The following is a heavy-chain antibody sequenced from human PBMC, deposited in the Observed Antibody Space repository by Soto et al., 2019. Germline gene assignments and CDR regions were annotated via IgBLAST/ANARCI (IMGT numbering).Heavy chain of an antibody. Sequence: QVQLQESGPGLLRPSETLSLTCAVSGGSVTTHDWFWIRPSVGTGLEWIGRLNPSGSTDYHPSLLRRVMMSLVKAMNHFDGKLTPLSAADTTVYYCARGSPPFAELVPTSFYGMYVCCYGATFTVSS. J-gene: IGHJ6*04. CDR3: ARGSPPFAELVPTSFYGMYV. CDR1: GGSVTTHD. V-gene: IGHV4-4*07. CDR2: LNPSGST. D-gene: IGHD3-10*01.